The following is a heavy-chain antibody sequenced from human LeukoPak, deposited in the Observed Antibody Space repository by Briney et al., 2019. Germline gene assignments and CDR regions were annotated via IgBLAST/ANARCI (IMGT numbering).Heavy chain of an antibody. CDR2: IIPIFGTA. Sequence: ASVKVSCKASGGTFSSYAISWVRQAPGQGLEWMGGIIPIFGTANYAQKFQGRVTITTDESTSTAYMELSSLRSEDMAVYYCASPRPGYYYDSSGSYYFDYWGQGTLVTVSS. V-gene: IGHV1-69*05. J-gene: IGHJ4*02. D-gene: IGHD3-22*01. CDR1: GGTFSSYA. CDR3: ASPRPGYYYDSSGSYYFDY.